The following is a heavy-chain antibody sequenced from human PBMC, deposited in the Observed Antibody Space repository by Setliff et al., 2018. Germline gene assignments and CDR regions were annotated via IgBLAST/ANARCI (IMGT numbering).Heavy chain of an antibody. CDR2: VSGAGDSI. V-gene: IGHV3-23*01. CDR1: GFTFDRET. J-gene: IGHJ4*02. CDR3: AKCSSWHGHYPHFNY. D-gene: IGHD4-17*01. Sequence: PGGSLRLSCAASGFTFDRETMTWVRQAPGKGLEWVSAVSGAGDSIYYANSVRGRFTISRDNSKNTLYLQMSSLRAEDTAVYYCAKCSSWHGHYPHFNYWGQGTLVTVSS.